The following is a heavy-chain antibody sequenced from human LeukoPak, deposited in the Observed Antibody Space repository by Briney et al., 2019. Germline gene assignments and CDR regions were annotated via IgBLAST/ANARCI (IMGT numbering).Heavy chain of an antibody. J-gene: IGHJ6*02. D-gene: IGHD3-10*01. V-gene: IGHV4-4*02. CDR1: GGSISSSNW. CDR2: IYHSGST. Sequence: SETLSLTCAVSGGSISSSNWWSWVRQPPGKGLEWIGEIYHSGSTNYNPSLKSRVTISVDKSKNQFSLKLSSVTAADTAVYYCARVMVRGVIITAGGLYGMDVWGQGTTVTVSS. CDR3: ARVMVRGVIITAGGLYGMDV.